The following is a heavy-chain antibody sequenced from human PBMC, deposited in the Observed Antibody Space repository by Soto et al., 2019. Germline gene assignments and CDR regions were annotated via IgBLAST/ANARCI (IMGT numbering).Heavy chain of an antibody. V-gene: IGHV4-30-4*01. CDR2: IYYSGST. CDR1: GGSISSGDYY. Sequence: QVQLQESGPGLVKPSQTLSLTCTVSGGSISSGDYYWSWIRQPPGKGLEWIGYIYYSGSTYYNPSLKSRVTISVDTSKNQFSLKLSSVTAADTAVYYCARMVRGVIIDDPYFDYWGQGTLVTVSS. J-gene: IGHJ4*02. CDR3: ARMVRGVIIDDPYFDY. D-gene: IGHD3-10*01.